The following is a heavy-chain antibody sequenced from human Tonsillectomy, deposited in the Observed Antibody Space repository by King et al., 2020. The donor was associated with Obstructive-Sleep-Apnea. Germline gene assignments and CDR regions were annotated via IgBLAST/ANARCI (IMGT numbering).Heavy chain of an antibody. CDR2: IYYSGIT. CDR1: GGSISSYD. J-gene: IGHJ6*02. Sequence: QLQLQESGPGLVKPSETLSLTCTVSGGSISSYDWSWIRQPPGKGLEWMWYIYYSGITNYNPSLKSRVTISVDTSKNQFSLKLSSVTAADTAVYYCARHVKRSYYYYGMDVWGQGTTVTVSS. CDR3: ARHVKRSYYYYGMDV. D-gene: IGHD6-25*01. V-gene: IGHV4-59*08.